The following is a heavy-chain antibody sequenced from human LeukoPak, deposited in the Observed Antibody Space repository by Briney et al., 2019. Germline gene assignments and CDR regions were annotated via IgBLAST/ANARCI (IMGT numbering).Heavy chain of an antibody. J-gene: IGHJ3*02. V-gene: IGHV3-11*04. CDR3: ARDNWDIVVVVAAPVDAFDI. D-gene: IGHD2-15*01. Sequence: PGGSLRLSCAASGFTFSDYYMSWIRQAPGKGLEWVSYISSSGSTIYYADSVKGRFTISRDNAKNSLYLQMNSLRAEDTAVYYCARDNWDIVVVVAAPVDAFDIWGQGAMVTVSS. CDR2: ISSSGSTI. CDR1: GFTFSDYY.